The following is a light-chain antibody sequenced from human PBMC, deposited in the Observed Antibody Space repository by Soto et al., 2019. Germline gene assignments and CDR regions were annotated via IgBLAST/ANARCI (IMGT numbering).Light chain of an antibody. J-gene: IGKJ4*01. Sequence: DIQVTQSPSSLSVSVGDRVTITCQASQDISNFLNWYQQKPGKAPKVLIYDASTLETGVPSRFSGGGSGTDFTFTISSLQPEDIATYYCQQSNTFPLTFGGGTKVDIK. CDR3: QQSNTFPLT. V-gene: IGKV1-33*01. CDR2: DAS. CDR1: QDISNF.